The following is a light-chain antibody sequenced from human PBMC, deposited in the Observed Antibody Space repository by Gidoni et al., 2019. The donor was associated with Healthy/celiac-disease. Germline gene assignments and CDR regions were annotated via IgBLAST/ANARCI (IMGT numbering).Light chain of an antibody. J-gene: IGKJ4*01. CDR2: DAS. V-gene: IGKV3-11*01. CDR3: QQRSNWPPGLT. Sequence: EIVLTQSPATLSLSPAERATLCCRASQSVSSYLAWYQQKPGQAPRLFIYDASNRATGIPARFSGSGSGTDFTLTISFLEPEDFAVYYCQQRSNWPPGLTFGGGTKVEIK. CDR1: QSVSSY.